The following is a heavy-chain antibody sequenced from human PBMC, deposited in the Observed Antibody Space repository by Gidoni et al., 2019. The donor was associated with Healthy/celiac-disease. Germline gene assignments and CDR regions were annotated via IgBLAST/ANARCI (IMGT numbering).Heavy chain of an antibody. CDR3: ARVGYGDYATAFDI. CDR2: ISYDGSNK. CDR1: GFTFSSYA. J-gene: IGHJ3*02. Sequence: QVQLVESGGGVVQPGRSLRLSCAASGFTFSSYAMHWVRQAPGKGLEWVAVISYDGSNKYYADSVKGRFTISRDNSKNTLYLQMNSLRAEDTAVYYCARVGYGDYATAFDIWGQGTMVTVSS. V-gene: IGHV3-30-3*01. D-gene: IGHD4-17*01.